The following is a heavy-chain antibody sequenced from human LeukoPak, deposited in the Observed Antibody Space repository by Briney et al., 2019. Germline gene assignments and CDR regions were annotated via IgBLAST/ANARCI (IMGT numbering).Heavy chain of an antibody. D-gene: IGHD6-19*01. Sequence: KPSETLSLTCAVSGYSISSGYFWGWIRQPPGKGLEWIGSIYHSGSTDYVPSLKSRVTISLDTSKNQFSLKLSSVTAADTAVYYCARLSSGRGWFDPWGQGTLVTVSS. CDR3: ARLSSGRGWFDP. CDR1: GYSISSGYF. CDR2: IYHSGST. J-gene: IGHJ5*02. V-gene: IGHV4-38-2*01.